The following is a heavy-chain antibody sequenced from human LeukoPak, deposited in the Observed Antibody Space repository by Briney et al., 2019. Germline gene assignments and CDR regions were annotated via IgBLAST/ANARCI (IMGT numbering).Heavy chain of an antibody. J-gene: IGHJ4*02. Sequence: PGGSLRLSCAASGFTFSSYAMSWVRQAPGKGLEWVSAISGSGGSTYYADSVKGRFTISRDNSKNTLYLQMNSLKAEDTAVYYCATERSGYSFLIDYWGQETLVTVSS. CDR3: ATERSGYSFLIDY. CDR1: GFTFSSYA. CDR2: ISGSGGST. D-gene: IGHD5-18*01. V-gene: IGHV3-23*01.